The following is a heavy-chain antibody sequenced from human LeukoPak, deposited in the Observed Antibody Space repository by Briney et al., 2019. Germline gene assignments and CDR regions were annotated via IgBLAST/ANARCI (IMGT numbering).Heavy chain of an antibody. CDR2: VYGGNSET. J-gene: IGHJ5*02. CDR3: ARLGGADSSGLNFFDP. Sequence: GESLKISSKASGYSFSNYWIGWVRQMPGKGLEWMGIVYGGNSETTYNPSFQGQVTLSVDKSITTAYLQWGSLKASDTAMYYCARLGGADSSGLNFFDPWGQGTLVTVSS. CDR1: GYSFSNYW. D-gene: IGHD3-22*01. V-gene: IGHV5-51*01.